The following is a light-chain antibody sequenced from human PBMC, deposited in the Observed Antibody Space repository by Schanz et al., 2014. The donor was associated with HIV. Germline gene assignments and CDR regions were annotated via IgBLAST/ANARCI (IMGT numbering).Light chain of an antibody. V-gene: IGLV2-8*01. J-gene: IGLJ2*01. CDR2: EVS. CDR1: SSDVGGYYY. CDR3: QSYDNSLSGSV. Sequence: QSALTQPPSASGSPGQSVNISCTGTSSDVGGYYYVSWYQQHPGKAPKLMIYEVSKRPSGVPDRLSGSKSGNTASLTVSGLQAEDEADYYCQSYDNSLSGSVFGGGTKLTVL.